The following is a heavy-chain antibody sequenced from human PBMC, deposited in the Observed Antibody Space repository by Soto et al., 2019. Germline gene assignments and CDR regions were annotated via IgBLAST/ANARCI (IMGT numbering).Heavy chain of an antibody. V-gene: IGHV1-18*04. Sequence: QGQLVQSVTEVKKPGASVQVSCKASGYSFTSYGINWVRQAPGQGLEWMGWISTYNGDTNYAQKFQGRVTMTTDTSTTTAYMELRRLTSDDTAVYFCARGDSTGSPRGWFDPWGQGTVVTVSS. CDR2: ISTYNGDT. J-gene: IGHJ5*02. CDR1: GYSFTSYG. CDR3: ARGDSTGSPRGWFDP. D-gene: IGHD6-19*01.